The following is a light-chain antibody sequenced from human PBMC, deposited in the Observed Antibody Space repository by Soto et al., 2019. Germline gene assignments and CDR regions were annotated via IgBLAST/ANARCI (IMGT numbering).Light chain of an antibody. CDR1: QDINSW. V-gene: IGKV1-12*01. Sequence: DLHMAQSPSSVCASVGDRVTITCRASQDINSWLTWYQQKPGKAPKVLIYIASRLQSGVPSRFSGRGSGTDFSLTISNLQPEDFATYFCQQSKTFPLTFGGGTKVDIK. CDR2: IAS. J-gene: IGKJ4*01. CDR3: QQSKTFPLT.